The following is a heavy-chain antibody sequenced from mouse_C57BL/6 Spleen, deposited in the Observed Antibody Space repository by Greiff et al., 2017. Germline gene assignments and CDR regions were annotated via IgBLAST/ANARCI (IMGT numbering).Heavy chain of an antibody. CDR3: SRAGKMGYFDY. J-gene: IGHJ2*01. V-gene: IGHV1-20*01. CDR1: GYSFTGYF. CDR2: ITPYNGDT. Sequence: VQLQQSGPELVKPGDSVKISCKASGYSFTGYFMNWVMQSHGKSLEWIGRITPYNGDTFDNQKFKGKATLTVDKSSSTAHMELRSLTSVDSAVYYCSRAGKMGYFDYWGQGTTLTVSS. D-gene: IGHD2-1*01.